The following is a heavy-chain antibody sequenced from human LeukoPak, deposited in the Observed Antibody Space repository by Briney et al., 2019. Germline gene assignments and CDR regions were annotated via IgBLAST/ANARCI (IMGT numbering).Heavy chain of an antibody. CDR3: ARGSQYYDSSGYYPPDY. J-gene: IGHJ4*02. CDR1: GVTVSTNH. CDR2: INSGGGST. V-gene: IGHV3-66*01. D-gene: IGHD3-22*01. Sequence: PGGSLRLSCAASGVTVSTNHMSWVRQAPGKRPEWVSIINSGGGSTYYADSVKGRFTISRDNSKNTLYLQMNSLRAEDTAVYYCARGSQYYDSSGYYPPDYWGQGTLVTVSS.